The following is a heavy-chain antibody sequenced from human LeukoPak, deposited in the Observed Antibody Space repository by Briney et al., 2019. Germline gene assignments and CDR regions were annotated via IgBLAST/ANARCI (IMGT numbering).Heavy chain of an antibody. D-gene: IGHD3-10*01. CDR1: GYTFTNFG. V-gene: IGHV1-18*01. J-gene: IGHJ6*03. CDR2: ISAYNGNT. CDR3: TRHFGVYSYYFYMDV. Sequence: ASVKVSCKASGYTFTNFGISWVRQAPGQGLEWMGWISAYNGNTNYAQKLQGRVTMTTDTSTSTAYMELRSLRSDDTAVYYCTRHFGVYSYYFYMDVWGKGTTVTVSS.